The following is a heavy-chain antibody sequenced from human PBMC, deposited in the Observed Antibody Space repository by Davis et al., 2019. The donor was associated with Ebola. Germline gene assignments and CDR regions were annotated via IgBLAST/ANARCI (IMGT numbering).Heavy chain of an antibody. CDR3: AREYSSSWYDRAYFDY. D-gene: IGHD6-13*01. Sequence: SETLSLTCAVYGGSFSGYYWSWIRQPPGKGLERIGEINHSGSTNYNPSLKSRVTISVETSKNQFSLKLSSVTAADTAVYYCAREYSSSWYDRAYFDYWGQGTLVTVSS. J-gene: IGHJ4*02. CDR1: GGSFSGYY. CDR2: INHSGST. V-gene: IGHV4-34*01.